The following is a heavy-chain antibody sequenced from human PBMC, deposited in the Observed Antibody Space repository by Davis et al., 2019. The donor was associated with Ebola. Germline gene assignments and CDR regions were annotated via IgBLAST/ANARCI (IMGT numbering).Heavy chain of an antibody. J-gene: IGHJ4*02. D-gene: IGHD3-16*01. V-gene: IGHV3-11*01. CDR1: GFTFSDYY. Sequence: GESLKISCAASGFTFSDYYMSWIRQAPGKGLEWLSYNSTYGTTIYYGDSVKGRFTISRDNAKNSLHMQINSLRAEDTAVYYCAREAPDYGNSNLVGGSDYWGQGTLVTVSS. CDR3: AREAPDYGNSNLVGGSDY. CDR2: NSTYGTTI.